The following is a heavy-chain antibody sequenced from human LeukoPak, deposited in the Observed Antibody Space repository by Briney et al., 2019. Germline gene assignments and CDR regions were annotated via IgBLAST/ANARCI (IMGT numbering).Heavy chain of an antibody. Sequence: GASVKLSCKASGYTFTGYYIHWVRQAPGQGLEWLGWINPNSGGTNYAQKFQGRVTMTRDTSISTAYMDLTRLASDDTAVYFCARAYTGFEAFDYWGQGTLVTVSS. CDR3: ARAYTGFEAFDY. CDR2: INPNSGGT. CDR1: GYTFTGYY. J-gene: IGHJ4*02. D-gene: IGHD5-12*01. V-gene: IGHV1-2*02.